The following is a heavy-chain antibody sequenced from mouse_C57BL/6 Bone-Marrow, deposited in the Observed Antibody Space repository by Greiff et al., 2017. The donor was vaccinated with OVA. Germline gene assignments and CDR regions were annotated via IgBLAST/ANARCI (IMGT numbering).Heavy chain of an antibody. Sequence: VQLQQPGAELVKPGASVKLSCKASGYTFTSYWMQWVKQRPGQGLEWIGEIDPSDSYTNYNQKFKGKATLTVDTSSSTAYMQLSSLTSEDSAVYYCASLLWLRRGDYYAMDYWGQGTSVTVSA. V-gene: IGHV1-50*01. CDR2: IDPSDSYT. CDR3: ASLLWLRRGDYYAMDY. J-gene: IGHJ4*01. CDR1: GYTFTSYW. D-gene: IGHD2-9*01.